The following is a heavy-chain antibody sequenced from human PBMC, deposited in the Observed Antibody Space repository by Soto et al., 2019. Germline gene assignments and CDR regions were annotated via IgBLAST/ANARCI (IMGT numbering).Heavy chain of an antibody. CDR3: GTVAQITIFGVVNWFDP. Sequence: GASVKVSCKVSGYTLTELSMHWVRQAPGRGLEWMGGFDPEDGETIYAQKFQGRVTMTEDTSTDTAFMELSSLRSEDTAVYYCGTVAQITIFGVVNWFDPWGQGTLVTVSS. CDR1: GYTLTELS. J-gene: IGHJ5*02. D-gene: IGHD3-3*01. CDR2: FDPEDGET. V-gene: IGHV1-24*01.